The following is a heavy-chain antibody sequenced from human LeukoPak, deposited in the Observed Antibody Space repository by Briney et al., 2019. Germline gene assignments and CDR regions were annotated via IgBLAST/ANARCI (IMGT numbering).Heavy chain of an antibody. J-gene: IGHJ4*02. CDR3: ASVESGSGWYWNIDY. CDR2: INHSGST. Sequence: SETLSLTCAVYGGSFSGYYWSWIRQPPGKGLEWIGEINHSGSTNYNPSLKSRVTISVDTSKNQFSLKLSSVTAADTAVYYCASVESGSGWYWNIDYWGQGTLITVSS. D-gene: IGHD6-19*01. V-gene: IGHV4-34*01. CDR1: GGSFSGYY.